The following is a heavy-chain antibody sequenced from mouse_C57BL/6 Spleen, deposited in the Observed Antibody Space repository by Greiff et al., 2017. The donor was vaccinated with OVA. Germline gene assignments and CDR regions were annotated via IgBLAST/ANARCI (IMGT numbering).Heavy chain of an antibody. CDR3: ARERCFITTAEVYFGV. V-gene: IGHV5-16*01. J-gene: IGHJ1*03. CDR1: GFTFSDYY. D-gene: IGHD1-1*01. CDR2: INYDGSSN. Sequence: EVKLMESEGGLVQPGSSMKLSCTASGFTFSDYYMAWVRQVPEKGLEWVANINYDGSSNYYLDSLKSRFIISRDNATNILYLHMSSLKSEDSATYYCARERCFITTAEVYFGVWGTGTTVTVSS.